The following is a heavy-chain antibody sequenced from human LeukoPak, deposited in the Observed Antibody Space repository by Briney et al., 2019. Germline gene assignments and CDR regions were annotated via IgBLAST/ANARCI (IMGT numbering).Heavy chain of an antibody. CDR2: FYYTGST. CDR3: VRPGIVGATAFDY. V-gene: IGHV4-39*01. D-gene: IGHD1-26*01. J-gene: IGHJ4*02. Sequence: SETLSLTCTVSGGSISSSSFYWGWIRQPPGKGLEWIGSFYYTGSTYYNPSLKSRVTISVDASKNQFSLRLSSVTAADTAFYYCVRPGIVGATAFDYWGQGTLVTVSS. CDR1: GGSISSSSFY.